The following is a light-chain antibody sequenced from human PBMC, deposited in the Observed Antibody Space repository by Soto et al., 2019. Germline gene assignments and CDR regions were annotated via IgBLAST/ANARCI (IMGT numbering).Light chain of an antibody. CDR2: KAS. CDR3: QQYYSHRT. V-gene: IGKV1-5*03. Sequence: DIQMTQSPSTLSATVGDTVTVTCRASRSVSGWLAWYQQKPGEAPKLLIYKASSLKSGVPSRFSGSGSGTEFTLTISSLQPDDFATYYCQQYYSHRTFGQGTKVDIK. J-gene: IGKJ1*01. CDR1: RSVSGW.